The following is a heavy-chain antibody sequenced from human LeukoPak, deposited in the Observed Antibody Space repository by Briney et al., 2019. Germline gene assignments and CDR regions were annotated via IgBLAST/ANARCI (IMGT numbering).Heavy chain of an antibody. Sequence: GGSLRLSCAASGFTFSSYAMSWIRQAPGKGLEWVSYISSSGSTIYYADSVKGRFTIFRDNAKNSLYLQMNSLRAEDTAVYYCARDKGSVFVVVPAARRGPWFDPWGQGTLVTVSS. V-gene: IGHV3-11*04. D-gene: IGHD2-2*01. CDR3: ARDKGSVFVVVPAARRGPWFDP. CDR1: GFTFSSYA. J-gene: IGHJ5*02. CDR2: ISSSGSTI.